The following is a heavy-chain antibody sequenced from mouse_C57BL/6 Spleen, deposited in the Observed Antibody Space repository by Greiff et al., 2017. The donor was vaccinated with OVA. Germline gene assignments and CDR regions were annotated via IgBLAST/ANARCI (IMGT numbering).Heavy chain of an antibody. CDR1: GYTFTDYY. CDR2: IYPGSGST. D-gene: IGHD2-5*01. V-gene: IGHV1-76*01. Sequence: QVQLKESGAELVRPGASVKLSCKASGYTFTDYYINWVKQRPGQGLEWIARIYPGSGSTNYNEKFKGKATFTADTSSNTAYMQLSSLTTEDSAIYYCARSYSNLYYYAMDYWGQGTSVTVSS. J-gene: IGHJ4*01. CDR3: ARSYSNLYYYAMDY.